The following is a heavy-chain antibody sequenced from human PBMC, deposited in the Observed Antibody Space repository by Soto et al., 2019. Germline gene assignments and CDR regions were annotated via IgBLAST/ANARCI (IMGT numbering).Heavy chain of an antibody. J-gene: IGHJ4*02. CDR1: GGSFSGYY. CDR2: INHSGST. Sequence: QVQLQQWGAGLLKPSETLSLTCAVYGGSFSGYYWSWIRQPPGKGLEWIGEINHSGSTNYNPSHKSRVTISVDTSKNQFSLKLSSVTAAETAVYYCARTYSSSWSPFDYWGQGTLVTVSS. CDR3: ARTYSSSWSPFDY. D-gene: IGHD6-13*01. V-gene: IGHV4-34*01.